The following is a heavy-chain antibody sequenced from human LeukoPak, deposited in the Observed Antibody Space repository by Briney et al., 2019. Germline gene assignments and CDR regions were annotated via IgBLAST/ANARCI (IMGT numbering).Heavy chain of an antibody. J-gene: IGHJ4*02. CDR1: GGSFGGYY. CDR3: ARVRSSSWYDY. Sequence: ETLSLTCTVSGGSFGGYYWSWIGRPPGKGREWIGRIYTSGSTNYNPSLKSRVTMSVDTSKNQFSLKLSSVTAADTAVYYCARVRSSSWYDYWGQGTLVTVSS. D-gene: IGHD6-13*01. V-gene: IGHV4-4*07. CDR2: IYTSGST.